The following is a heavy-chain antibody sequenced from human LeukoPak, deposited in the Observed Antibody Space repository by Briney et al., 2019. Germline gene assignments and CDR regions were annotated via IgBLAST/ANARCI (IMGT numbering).Heavy chain of an antibody. CDR1: GGSFSGYY. J-gene: IGHJ4*02. V-gene: IGHV4-59*01. D-gene: IGHD6-19*01. CDR3: ARAPRGWAFYFDY. Sequence: SETLSLTCAVYGGSFSGYYWSWIRQPPGKGLEWIGYIYYSGSTNYNPSLKSRVTISVDTSKNQFSLKLSSVTAADTAVYYCARAPRGWAFYFDYWGQGTLVTVSS. CDR2: IYYSGST.